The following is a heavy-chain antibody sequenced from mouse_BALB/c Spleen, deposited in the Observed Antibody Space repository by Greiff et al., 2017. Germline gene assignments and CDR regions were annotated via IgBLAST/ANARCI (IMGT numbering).Heavy chain of an antibody. D-gene: IGHD2-1*01. CDR2: INSNGGST. CDR3: ARGGNYWYFDV. J-gene: IGHJ1*01. CDR1: GFTFSSYG. V-gene: IGHV5-6-3*01. Sequence: EVQLVESGGGLVQPGGSLKLSCAASGFTFSSYGMSWVRQTPDKRLELVATINSNGGSTYYPDSVTGRFTISRDNAKNTLYLQMSSLKSEDTAMYYCARGGNYWYFDVWGAGTTVTASS.